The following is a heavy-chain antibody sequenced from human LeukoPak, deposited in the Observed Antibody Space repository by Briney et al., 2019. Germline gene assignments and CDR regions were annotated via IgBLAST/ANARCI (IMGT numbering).Heavy chain of an antibody. CDR3: ARDHSPDYYYYGMDV. J-gene: IGHJ6*02. V-gene: IGHV3-33*01. CDR2: IWYDGSNK. Sequence: PGGSLRLSCAASGLTFSSYGMHWVRQAPGKGLEWVAVIWYDGSNKYYADSVKGRFTISRDNSKNTLYLQMNSLRAEDTAVYYCARDHSPDYYYYGMDVWGQGTTVTVSS. CDR1: GLTFSSYG. D-gene: IGHD2-15*01.